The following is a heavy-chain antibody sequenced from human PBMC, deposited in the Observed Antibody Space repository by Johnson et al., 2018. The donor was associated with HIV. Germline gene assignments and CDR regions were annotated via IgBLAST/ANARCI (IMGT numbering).Heavy chain of an antibody. J-gene: IGHJ3*02. Sequence: EVQLVESGGGLVKPGGSLRLSCAASGFTFSNAWMSWVRQAPGKGLEWVGGIKSKTDGGTTDYAAPVKGRFTISRADSKNTMYLQMNSLKTENTAVYYCTTGAVLQFLEWSAFDIWGQGTMVTVSS. V-gene: IGHV3-15*01. D-gene: IGHD3-3*01. CDR3: TTGAVLQFLEWSAFDI. CDR1: GFTFSNAW. CDR2: IKSKTDGGTT.